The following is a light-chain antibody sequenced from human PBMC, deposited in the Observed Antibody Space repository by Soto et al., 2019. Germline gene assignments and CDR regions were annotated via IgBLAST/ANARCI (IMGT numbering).Light chain of an antibody. V-gene: IGKV1-39*01. J-gene: IGKJ1*01. CDR1: ENI. CDR2: AAS. Sequence: DIQMTQSPSSLSASVGDRVTITCRASENINWYQQRPGKAPKLLMYAASTLQTGVPSRFTGSRSGTDFTLTISSLQPEDFATYYCQEMYSPPWSFGQGTKVEIK. CDR3: QEMYSPPWS.